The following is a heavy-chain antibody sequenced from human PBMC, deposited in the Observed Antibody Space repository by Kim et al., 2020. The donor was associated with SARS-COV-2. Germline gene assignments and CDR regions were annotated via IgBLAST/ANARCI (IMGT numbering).Heavy chain of an antibody. D-gene: IGHD1-26*01. J-gene: IGHJ3*02. V-gene: IGHV3-7*03. Sequence: GGSLRLSCAASGFAFSNYWMSWVRQAPGKWLESVANIKQDGSEKFYVDSVKGRFTVSRDNAENSLYLQMNGLRAEDTAVYYCARDISGSKDALDIWGQGTIGSVFS. CDR1: GFAFSNYW. CDR3: ARDISGSKDALDI. CDR2: IKQDGSEK.